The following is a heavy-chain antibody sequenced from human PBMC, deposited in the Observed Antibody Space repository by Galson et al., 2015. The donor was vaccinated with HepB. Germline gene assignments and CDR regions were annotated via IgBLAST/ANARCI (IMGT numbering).Heavy chain of an antibody. CDR3: ASLRRVGIYDFWSGYSSHYYMDV. V-gene: IGHV1-46*01. CDR1: GYTFTSYY. J-gene: IGHJ6*03. CDR2: INPSGGST. D-gene: IGHD3-3*01. Sequence: SVKVSCKASGYTFTSYYMHWVRQAPGQGLEWMGIINPSGGSTSYAQKFQGRVTMTRDTSTSTVYMELSSLRSEDTAVYYCASLRRVGIYDFWSGYSSHYYMDVWGKGTTVTVSS.